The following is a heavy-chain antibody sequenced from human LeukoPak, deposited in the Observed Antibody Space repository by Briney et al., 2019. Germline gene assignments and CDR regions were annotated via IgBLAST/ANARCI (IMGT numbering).Heavy chain of an antibody. V-gene: IGHV3-7*01. CDR3: ARDRGYYGSGSYYNLRKGYYYYGMDV. CDR2: IKQDGSEK. CDR1: GFTFSSYW. J-gene: IGHJ6*02. D-gene: IGHD3-10*01. Sequence: PGGSLRLSCAASGFTFSSYWMSWVRQAPGKGLEWVANIKQDGSEKYYVDPVKGRFNISRDNAKNSLYLQMNSLRAEDTAVYYCARDRGYYGSGSYYNLRKGYYYYGMDVWGQGTTVTVSS.